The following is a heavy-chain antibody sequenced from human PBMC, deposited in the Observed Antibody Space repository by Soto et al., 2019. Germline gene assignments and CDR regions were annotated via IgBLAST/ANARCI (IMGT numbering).Heavy chain of an antibody. V-gene: IGHV4-39*01. Sequence: SETLSLTCTVSGGSVSNSNYYWVWIRQSPGKGLEWIGSVYYRGRSYSKSSVKSRVTVSVDTSKNQFSLNLNSVTASDTAVYYCVSQRTSVLTQAYFDYWGPGALVTVSS. CDR3: VSQRTSVLTQAYFDY. CDR2: VYYRGRS. D-gene: IGHD2-8*01. CDR1: GGSVSNSNYY. J-gene: IGHJ4*02.